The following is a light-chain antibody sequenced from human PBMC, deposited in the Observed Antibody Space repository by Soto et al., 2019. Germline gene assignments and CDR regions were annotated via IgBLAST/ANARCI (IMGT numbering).Light chain of an antibody. V-gene: IGKV1-33*01. J-gene: IGKJ5*01. CDR1: QDINSY. CDR2: DAF. CDR3: QQYDTFPVT. Sequence: DIQMTQSPSSLSASVGDRVTITCQASQDINSYLIWYQQRPGKAPKLLIYDAFTLETGVPSRFSGSGSGTDFIFTISSLQPEDFATYYCQQYDTFPVTFGQGTRLEIK.